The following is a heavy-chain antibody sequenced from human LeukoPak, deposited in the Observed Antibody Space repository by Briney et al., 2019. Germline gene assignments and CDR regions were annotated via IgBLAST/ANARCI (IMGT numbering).Heavy chain of an antibody. Sequence: ASVKVSCKASGYTFTVYYMHWVRQAPGQGLEWMGWINPNSGGTNYAQKFQGWVTMTRDTSISTAYMELSRLRSDDTAVYYCARDNGYCSSTSCLNAFDIWGQGTMVTVSS. CDR1: GYTFTVYY. CDR2: INPNSGGT. V-gene: IGHV1-2*04. J-gene: IGHJ3*02. CDR3: ARDNGYCSSTSCLNAFDI. D-gene: IGHD2-2*01.